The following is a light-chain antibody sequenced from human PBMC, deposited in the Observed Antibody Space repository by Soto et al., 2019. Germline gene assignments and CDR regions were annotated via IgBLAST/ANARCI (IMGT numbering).Light chain of an antibody. Sequence: DIVLTQSPGTLSLSPGARATLSCRASQTISTRYLAWYQQKPGQAPRLLIYAASTRATGIPDRFTGSGSGTDFTLTISRLGPEDFAVYYCQQYDSSWYTLGQGTKLELK. CDR1: QTISTRY. CDR3: QQYDSSWYT. V-gene: IGKV3-20*01. CDR2: AAS. J-gene: IGKJ2*01.